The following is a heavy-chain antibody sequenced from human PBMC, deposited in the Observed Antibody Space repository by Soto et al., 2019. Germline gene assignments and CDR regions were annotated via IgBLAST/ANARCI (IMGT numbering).Heavy chain of an antibody. Sequence: VQLLESGGGLVQPGGSLRLSCAASRFIFRDYAMNWVRQAPGKGLEWVSDISGSGDSARNADSVKGRFTISRDNSRDTLYLHMNSLRVDDPAVYYCGQEIRGSGWSVCDFWGQGDLVTVSS. CDR1: RFIFRDYA. CDR3: GQEIRGSGWSVCDF. D-gene: IGHD6-19*01. J-gene: IGHJ4*02. V-gene: IGHV3-23*01. CDR2: ISGSGDSA.